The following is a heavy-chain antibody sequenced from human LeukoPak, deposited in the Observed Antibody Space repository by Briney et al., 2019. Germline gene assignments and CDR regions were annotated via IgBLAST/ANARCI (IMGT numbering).Heavy chain of an antibody. CDR3: AKVGWQWELLGYFDY. CDR1: GFTFDGYA. CDR2: ISWNSGSI. V-gene: IGHV3-9*01. D-gene: IGHD1-26*01. Sequence: GGSLRLSCAASGFTFDGYAMHWVRQAPGKGLEWVSGISWNSGSIGYADSVKGRLTISRDNAKNSLYLQMNSLRAEDTALYYCAKVGWQWELLGYFDYWGQGTLVTVSS. J-gene: IGHJ4*02.